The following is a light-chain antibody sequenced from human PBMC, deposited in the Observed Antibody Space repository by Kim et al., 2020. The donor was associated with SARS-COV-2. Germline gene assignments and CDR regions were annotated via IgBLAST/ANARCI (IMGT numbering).Light chain of an antibody. V-gene: IGLV3-27*01. CDR1: VLAKTY. CDR3: YAAADTNGV. CDR2: KDT. J-gene: IGLJ3*02. Sequence: SYELTQPFSVSVSPGQTARITCSGDVLAKTYVRWFQQKPGQGPVLVMYKDTERPSGIPERFSGSSSGTTVTLTISGAQVDDEADYFCYAAADTNGVFGGGTKLTVL.